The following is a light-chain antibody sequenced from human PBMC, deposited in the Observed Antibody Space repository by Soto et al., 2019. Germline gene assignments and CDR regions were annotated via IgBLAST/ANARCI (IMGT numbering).Light chain of an antibody. V-gene: IGLV2-23*01. CDR2: EGT. Sequence: QSVLTQFSSVSGSPGQSITISCTGNSSDVGSYNLFSWYQQHPGKAPKLMIYEGTKRPSVVSNRFSGSKSGNTASLTISGLQAEDEADYYCCSYAGSVVFGEGTQLTVL. CDR3: CSYAGSVV. J-gene: IGLJ2*01. CDR1: SSDVGSYNL.